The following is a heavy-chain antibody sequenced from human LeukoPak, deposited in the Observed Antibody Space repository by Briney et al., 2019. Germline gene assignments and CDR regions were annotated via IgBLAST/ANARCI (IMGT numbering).Heavy chain of an antibody. V-gene: IGHV3-15*01. CDR3: TSRITMIVVTPTIAFDI. D-gene: IGHD3-22*01. CDR1: GFTFSNAW. Sequence: GGSLRLSCAASGFTFSNAWMSWVRQAPGKGLEWVGRIKSKTDGGTTNYAAPVKGRFTISRDDSKNTLYLQMNSLKTEDTAVYYCTSRITMIVVTPTIAFDIWGQGIMVTVSS. CDR2: IKSKTDGGTT. J-gene: IGHJ3*02.